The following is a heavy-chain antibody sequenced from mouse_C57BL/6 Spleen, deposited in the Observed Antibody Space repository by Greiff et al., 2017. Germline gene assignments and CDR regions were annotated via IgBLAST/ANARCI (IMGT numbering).Heavy chain of an antibody. CDR2: ISRGSSTI. J-gene: IGHJ3*01. Sequence: EVKLQESGGGLVKPGGSLKLSCAASGYTFSDYGMHWVRQAPEKGLEWVAYISRGSSTIYYAHTVKGRFTFSRDKPKDTLFLQMTSLRSEDTAMYYCARDYGYWFAYWGQGTLVTVSA. D-gene: IGHD1-1*01. CDR3: ARDYGYWFAY. V-gene: IGHV5-17*01. CDR1: GYTFSDYG.